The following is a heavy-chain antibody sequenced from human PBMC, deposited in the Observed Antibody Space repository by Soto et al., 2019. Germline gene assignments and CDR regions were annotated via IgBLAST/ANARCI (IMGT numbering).Heavy chain of an antibody. V-gene: IGHV3-21*01. J-gene: IGHJ4*02. D-gene: IGHD2-8*01. Sequence: WGSLRLSCLASGFSFSSFNINWSRRSPGRGLEWVASISVSGDNIYYGDSMQGRFTISRDNSKRSVFLDLNSLRVEDTAVYYCARDLGLLKSMFDYWGQGTLVTVSS. CDR2: ISVSGDNI. CDR3: ARDLGLLKSMFDY. CDR1: GFSFSSFN.